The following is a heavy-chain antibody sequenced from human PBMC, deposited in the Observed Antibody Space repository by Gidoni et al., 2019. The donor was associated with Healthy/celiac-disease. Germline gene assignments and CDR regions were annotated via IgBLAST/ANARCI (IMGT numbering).Heavy chain of an antibody. CDR1: GVTFRSYA. CDR3: ARVRGSYSGYYFDY. V-gene: IGHV1-69*04. D-gene: IGHD1-26*01. Sequence: QVQLVQSGAEVKKPGSSVKVSCQASGVTFRSYAISWVRQAPGQGLEWMGRIIPILGIANYAQKFQGRVTITADKSTSTAYMELSSLRSEDTAVYYCARVRGSYSGYYFDYWGQGTLVTVSS. J-gene: IGHJ4*02. CDR2: IIPILGIA.